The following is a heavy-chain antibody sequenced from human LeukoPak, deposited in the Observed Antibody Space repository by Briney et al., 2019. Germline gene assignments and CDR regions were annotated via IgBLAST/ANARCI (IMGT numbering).Heavy chain of an antibody. Sequence: GGSLRLSSAASGFTFSSYEMNWVRQAPGKGLEWVSYISSSGSTIFYADSVKGRFTISRDNAKNSLYLQMNSLRAEDTAVYYCARDRYSGYDDAFDIWGQGTMVTVSS. J-gene: IGHJ3*02. D-gene: IGHD5-12*01. CDR2: ISSSGSTI. CDR1: GFTFSSYE. CDR3: ARDRYSGYDDAFDI. V-gene: IGHV3-48*03.